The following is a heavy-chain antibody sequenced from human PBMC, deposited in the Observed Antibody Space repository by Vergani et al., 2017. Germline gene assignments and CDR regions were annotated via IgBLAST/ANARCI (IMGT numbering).Heavy chain of an antibody. D-gene: IGHD4-23*01. CDR1: GDSIISRSYY. J-gene: IGHJ3*01. CDR3: ARDNKQLRPRAFDL. V-gene: IGHV4-39*07. CDR2: IYNSGNG. Sequence: QMQLQESGPGLVKASETLSLTCTVSGDSIISRSYYWGWIRQPPGKGLEWIGSIYNSGNGDSSSSLKSRVTISADTSKNQFSLRRTSVTAADTAVYYCARDNKQLRPRAFDLWGQGTMVTVSS.